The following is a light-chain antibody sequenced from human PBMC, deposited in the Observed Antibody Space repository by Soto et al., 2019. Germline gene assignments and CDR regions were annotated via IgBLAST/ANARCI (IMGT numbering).Light chain of an antibody. J-gene: IGLJ1*01. V-gene: IGLV1-44*01. CDR1: SSNIGSNT. CDR3: AAWDDSLNGFYA. Sequence: QSVLTQPPSASGTPGQRVTISCSGSSSNIGSNTVNWYQQLPGKAPKLLIYSNNQRPSGVPDRFFGSKSGTSASRAISGLQSEDDADYYWAAWDDSLNGFYAFGTGTKLTVL. CDR2: SNN.